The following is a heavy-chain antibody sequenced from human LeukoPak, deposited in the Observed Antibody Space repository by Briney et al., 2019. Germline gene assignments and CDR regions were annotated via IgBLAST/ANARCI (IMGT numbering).Heavy chain of an antibody. Sequence: GGSLRLTCAASGFTFSSYWMSWVRQAPGKELEWVANIKQDGSEKYYVDSVKGRFTISRDNAKNSLYLQMNSLRAEDTAVYYCARDWIAVGATSDYWGQGTLVTVSS. V-gene: IGHV3-7*01. CDR1: GFTFSSYW. J-gene: IGHJ4*02. D-gene: IGHD1-26*01. CDR3: ARDWIAVGATSDY. CDR2: IKQDGSEK.